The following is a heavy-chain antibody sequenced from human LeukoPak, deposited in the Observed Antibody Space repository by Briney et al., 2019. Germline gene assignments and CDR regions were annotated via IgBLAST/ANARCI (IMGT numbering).Heavy chain of an antibody. CDR1: GGIFSNYG. J-gene: IGHJ4*02. Sequence: SVKVSCKACGGIFSNYGISWVRQAPGQGLEWMGRIVPIHGVATYAPKFQDRVTIKADKSTSIAYMELTSLKSDDTAMYYCARDLRISNGYYRDSYYFDYWGQGTLVTVSS. V-gene: IGHV1-69*04. D-gene: IGHD3-22*01. CDR2: IVPIHGVA. CDR3: ARDLRISNGYYRDSYYFDY.